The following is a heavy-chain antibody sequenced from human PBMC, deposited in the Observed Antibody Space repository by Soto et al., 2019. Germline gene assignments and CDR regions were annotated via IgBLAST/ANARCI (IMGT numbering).Heavy chain of an antibody. CDR1: GVTFRTYV. J-gene: IGHJ4*02. V-gene: IGHV3-23*01. CDR3: AKTGGSYSQFLAINFEY. CDR2: MTGDGTTT. Sequence: GGSLRLSCAASGVTFRTYVMSWVRQSPGKGLEWVSTMTGDGTTTHYADSVKGRFTISRDNSKNTLYLQMSSLRAEDTAIYYCAKTGGSYSQFLAINFEYWGQGTVVTVSS. D-gene: IGHD1-26*01.